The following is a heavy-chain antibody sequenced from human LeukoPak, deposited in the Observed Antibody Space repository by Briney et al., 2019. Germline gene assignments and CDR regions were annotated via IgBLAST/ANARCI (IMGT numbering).Heavy chain of an antibody. J-gene: IGHJ4*02. CDR2: ISGSGGST. CDR3: ARDGAHLQTIVVVPAAIDY. D-gene: IGHD2-2*01. V-gene: IGHV3-23*01. Sequence: PGGSLRLSCAASGFTFSSYAMSWVRQAPGKGLEWVSAISGSGGSTYYADSVKGRFTISRDNAKNSLYLQMNSLRAEDTAVYYCARDGAHLQTIVVVPAAIDYWGQGTLVTVSS. CDR1: GFTFSSYA.